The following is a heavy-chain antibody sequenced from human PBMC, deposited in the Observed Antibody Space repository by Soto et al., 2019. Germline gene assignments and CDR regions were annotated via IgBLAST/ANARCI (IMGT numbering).Heavy chain of an antibody. CDR3: ARAGPDYDFSFDD. V-gene: IGHV3-13*01. Sequence: EVQLVESGGGLVQPGGSLRLSCAASGFTFSSYDMHWVRQATGKGLEWVSAIGTAGDTYYPGSVKGRFTISRENAKNSLYLQMNILRAGDTAVYYCARAGPDYDFSFDDWGQGTLVTVSS. J-gene: IGHJ4*02. D-gene: IGHD3-3*01. CDR1: GFTFSSYD. CDR2: IGTAGDT.